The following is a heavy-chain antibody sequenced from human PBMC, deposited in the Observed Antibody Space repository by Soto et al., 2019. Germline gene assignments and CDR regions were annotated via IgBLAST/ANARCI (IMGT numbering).Heavy chain of an antibody. V-gene: IGHV3-66*01. CDR1: GFDASVNF. CDR3: VRENYYYGMDV. Sequence: EVQLVESGGTLVQPGGSLKLSCAASGFDASVNFMTWVRQAPGKGIEWVSAINNAGTTFYADSVKDRFTISRDDSKNTLFLQMNSLRVDDTAMYYCVRENYYYGMDVWGQGTVVTVSS. CDR2: INNAGTT. J-gene: IGHJ6*02.